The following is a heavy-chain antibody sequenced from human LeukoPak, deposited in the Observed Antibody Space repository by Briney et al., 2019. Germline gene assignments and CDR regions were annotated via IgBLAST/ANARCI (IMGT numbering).Heavy chain of an antibody. Sequence: GGSLRLSCAASGFTFSSYAMNWVRQAPGKGLEWVAVIWYDGSNENYGDSVKGRFIISRDNSKNILYLEMNSLRAEDTAVYYCARVPYSSAWYFDYWGQGTLVTVYS. V-gene: IGHV3-33*01. CDR2: IWYDGSNE. J-gene: IGHJ4*02. D-gene: IGHD6-19*01. CDR3: ARVPYSSAWYFDY. CDR1: GFTFSSYA.